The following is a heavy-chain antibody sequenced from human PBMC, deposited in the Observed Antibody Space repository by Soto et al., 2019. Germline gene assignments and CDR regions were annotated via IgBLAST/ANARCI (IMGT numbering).Heavy chain of an antibody. CDR1: GGTFSSYA. V-gene: IGHV1-69*13. Sequence: ASVKVSCKASGGTFSSYAISWVRQAPGQGLEWMGGIIPIFGTANYAQKFQGRVTITADESTSTAYMELSSLRSEDTAVYYCARAFTNVVIVATIGGYYYYGMDVWGQGTTVTVSS. J-gene: IGHJ6*02. CDR3: ARAFTNVVIVATIGGYYYYGMDV. D-gene: IGHD5-12*01. CDR2: IIPIFGTA.